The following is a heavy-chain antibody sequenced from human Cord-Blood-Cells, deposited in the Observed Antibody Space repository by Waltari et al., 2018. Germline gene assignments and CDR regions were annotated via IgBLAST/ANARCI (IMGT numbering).Heavy chain of an antibody. D-gene: IGHD2-2*01. J-gene: IGHJ4*02. CDR2: INHSGST. Sequence: QVQLQQWGAGLLKPSETLSLTCAVYGGSFSGYYWSWIRQPPGKGLEWIGEINHSGSTNYNPSLKSRVTISVDTSKNQFSLKLSSVTAADTAVYYCARGRMGTSCYDYWGQGTLVTVSS. CDR1: GGSFSGYY. CDR3: ARGRMGTSCYDY. V-gene: IGHV4-34*01.